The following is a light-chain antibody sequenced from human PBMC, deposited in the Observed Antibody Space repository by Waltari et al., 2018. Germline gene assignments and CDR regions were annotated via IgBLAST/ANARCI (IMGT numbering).Light chain of an antibody. J-gene: IGKJ1*01. CDR2: AAS. V-gene: IGKV3-15*01. Sequence: EILLTQSPATLSVSPGERATLSCRASQSFSTNLAWYQQKPGQVPRLIIYAASTRATGVAARFSGSGSGTEFILTISSLQPEDFAVYYCQQYNNWPPWTFGQGTKVEIK. CDR3: QQYNNWPPWT. CDR1: QSFSTN.